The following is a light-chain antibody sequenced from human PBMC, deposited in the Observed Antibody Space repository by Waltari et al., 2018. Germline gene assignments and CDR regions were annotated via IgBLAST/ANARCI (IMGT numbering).Light chain of an antibody. CDR1: QSVSSN. J-gene: IGKJ1*01. Sequence: EIVMTQSPATLSVSPGERATLSCRASQSVSSNLAWYHQKPGQAPRLLIYGASTRSAGIPSRFSGSGSGTECTLTISSLQSEDFAVYYCQQFNNWPSWAFGQGTKVEIK. V-gene: IGKV3-15*01. CDR2: GAS. CDR3: QQFNNWPSWA.